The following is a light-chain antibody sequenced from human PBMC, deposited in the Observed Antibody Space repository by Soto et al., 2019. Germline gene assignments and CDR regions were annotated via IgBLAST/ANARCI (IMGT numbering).Light chain of an antibody. Sequence: EILLTQSPCTLSLSPGERATLSCRASQSVSSSYLAWYQQKPGQAPRLLIYGASSRATGIPERFSGSGSGTDFTLTISRMEPEDCAVYYCQQYGSTPLYTFGQGTKLEIK. CDR1: QSVSSSY. CDR2: GAS. CDR3: QQYGSTPLYT. V-gene: IGKV3-20*01. J-gene: IGKJ2*01.